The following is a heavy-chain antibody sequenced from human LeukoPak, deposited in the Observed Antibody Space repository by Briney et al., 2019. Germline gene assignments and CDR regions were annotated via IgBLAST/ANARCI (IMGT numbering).Heavy chain of an antibody. J-gene: IGHJ3*02. CDR2: ISSSSSYI. CDR3: ARSGEVILWSGDPTDAFDI. Sequence: GAPLRLSCAASGFTFSSDSMNWFRRAPGKGLEWVSSISSSSSYIYYADSVKGRFTISRDNAKTSLYRQMNSLRAEATAAVYCARSGEVILWSGDPTDAFDIWGQGTMVTVSS. CDR1: GFTFSSDS. D-gene: IGHD3-10*01. V-gene: IGHV3-21*01.